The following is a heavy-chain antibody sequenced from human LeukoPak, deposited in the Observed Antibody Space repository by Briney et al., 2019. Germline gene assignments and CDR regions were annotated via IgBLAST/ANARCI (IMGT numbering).Heavy chain of an antibody. CDR1: GGSISSYY. Sequence: SETLSLTCTVSGGSISSYYWSWIRQPPGKGLEWIGYIYYSGSTNYNPFLKSRVTISVNTSKNQFSLKLSSVTAADTAVYYCARGGRAIFGVVTGFDYWGQGTLVTVSS. J-gene: IGHJ4*02. V-gene: IGHV4-59*01. D-gene: IGHD3-3*01. CDR3: ARGGRAIFGVVTGFDY. CDR2: IYYSGST.